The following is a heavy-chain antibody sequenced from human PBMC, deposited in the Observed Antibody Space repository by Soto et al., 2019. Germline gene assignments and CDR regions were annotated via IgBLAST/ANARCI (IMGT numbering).Heavy chain of an antibody. J-gene: IGHJ6*03. CDR3: ARDGGKYYYMDV. D-gene: IGHD3-16*01. CDR2: IYYSGST. V-gene: IGHV4-59*01. Sequence: SETLSLTCTVSGGSISSYYWSWIRQPPGKGLEWIGYIYYSGSTNYNPSLKSRVTISVDTSKNQFSLKLSSVTAADTAVYYCARDGGKYYYMDVWGKGTTVTVSS. CDR1: GGSISSYY.